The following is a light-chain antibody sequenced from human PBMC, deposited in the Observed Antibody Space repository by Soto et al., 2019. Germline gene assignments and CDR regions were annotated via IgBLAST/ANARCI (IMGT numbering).Light chain of an antibody. V-gene: IGKV3-15*01. CDR1: QSVGSN. J-gene: IGKJ1*01. Sequence: EIVMTQSPATLSFSPGERVTLSCRARQSVGSNLAWYQQKPGQAPRLLIYGASTRATGIPARFSGSGSETAFTLPISSRQDEDSAAYFCQQYNNGSPWTFGQGTKVDIK. CDR2: GAS. CDR3: QQYNNGSPWT.